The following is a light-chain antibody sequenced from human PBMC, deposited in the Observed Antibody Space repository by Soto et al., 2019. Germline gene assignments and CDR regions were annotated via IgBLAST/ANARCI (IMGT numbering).Light chain of an antibody. V-gene: IGKV1-5*01. CDR2: DSS. J-gene: IGKJ2*01. Sequence: DIQMTQSPSSLSASVGDRVPITCRASQRISSWLAWYQQKPGKAPKLLIYDSSNLESGVPSRFSGSGSGTEFTLTSSSLQPDDFATYYCQQYKSYPYTFGQGTKVDIK. CDR1: QRISSW. CDR3: QQYKSYPYT.